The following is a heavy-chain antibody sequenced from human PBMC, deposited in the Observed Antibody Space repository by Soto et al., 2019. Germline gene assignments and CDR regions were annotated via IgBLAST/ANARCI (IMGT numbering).Heavy chain of an antibody. D-gene: IGHD3-3*01. J-gene: IGHJ4*02. CDR2: ISGSGGST. CDR3: AKSMPTIFGVVIPSGPFDY. Sequence: TGGSLRLSCAASGFTFSSYAMSWVRQAPGKGLEWVSAISGSGGSTYYADSVKGRFTISRDNSKNTLYLQMNSLRAEDTAVYYCAKSMPTIFGVVIPSGPFDYWGQGTLVTVSS. V-gene: IGHV3-23*01. CDR1: GFTFSSYA.